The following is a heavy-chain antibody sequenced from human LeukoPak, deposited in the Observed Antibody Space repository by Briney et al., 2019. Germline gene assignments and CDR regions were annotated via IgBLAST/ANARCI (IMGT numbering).Heavy chain of an antibody. J-gene: IGHJ4*02. CDR3: ARDDPYSSPGLW. V-gene: IGHV1-2*02. CDR2: INPNSGGT. Sequence: ASVKVSCKASGYTFTGYYMHWVRQAPGQGLEWMGWINPNSGGTNFAQKFQGRVTMTRDTSISTAYMELSRLRSHDTAVYYCARDDPYSSPGLWWGQGTLVTVSS. CDR1: GYTFTGYY. D-gene: IGHD4-11*01.